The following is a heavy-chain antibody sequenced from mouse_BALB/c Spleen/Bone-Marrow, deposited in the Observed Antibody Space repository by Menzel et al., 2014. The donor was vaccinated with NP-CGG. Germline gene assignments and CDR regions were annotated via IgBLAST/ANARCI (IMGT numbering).Heavy chain of an antibody. V-gene: IGHV7-3*02. CDR1: GFTFTDYY. Sequence: DVMLVESGGGLVQPGGSLRLSCATSGFTFTDYYMSWVRQPPGKALEWLGFIRNKANGYTTEYSASVKGRFTISRDNSQSILYLQMNTLRAGDSATYYCARDIGNYVRFAYWGQGTLVTVSA. D-gene: IGHD2-1*01. CDR3: ARDIGNYVRFAY. CDR2: IRNKANGYTT. J-gene: IGHJ3*01.